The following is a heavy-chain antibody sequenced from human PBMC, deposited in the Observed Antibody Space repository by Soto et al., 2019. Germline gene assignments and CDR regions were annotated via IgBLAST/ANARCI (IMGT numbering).Heavy chain of an antibody. CDR2: INVGTGNT. Sequence: QVQLVQSGAEVKKPGASVKVSFKASGYTFTSYAMHWVRQAPGQRLVWMGWINVGTGNTKYSQKFQGRATITRETSASKAYMELSSLRSEDKAVYYCARLEAYCSGGTCYLSYFDYWGQGTLVTVSS. J-gene: IGHJ4*02. D-gene: IGHD2-15*01. CDR3: ARLEAYCSGGTCYLSYFDY. CDR1: GYTFTSYA. V-gene: IGHV1-3*01.